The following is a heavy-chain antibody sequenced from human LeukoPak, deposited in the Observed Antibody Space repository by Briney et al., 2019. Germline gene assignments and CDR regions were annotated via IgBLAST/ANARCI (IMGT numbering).Heavy chain of an antibody. CDR2: IYESGTT. V-gene: IGHV4-34*01. CDR3: ARGAWATRLGS. CDR1: GESLNSYY. Sequence: SETRSLTCAVYGESLNSYYWSWVRQPPGEGLEWIGEIYESGTTEYNPSLKSRVTISMVPSKQQFSLSLSSVTAADTAVYYCARGAWATRLGSWGLGTPVIVSS. J-gene: IGHJ4*02. D-gene: IGHD2-15*01.